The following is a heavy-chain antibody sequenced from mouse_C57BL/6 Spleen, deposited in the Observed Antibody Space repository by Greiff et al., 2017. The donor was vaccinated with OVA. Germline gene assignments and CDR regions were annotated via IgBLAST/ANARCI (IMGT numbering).Heavy chain of an antibody. CDR3: ARRATVEYFDV. CDR1: GYTFTDYN. J-gene: IGHJ1*03. D-gene: IGHD1-1*01. V-gene: IGHV1-18*01. Sequence: DVKLQESGPELVKPGASVKIPCKASGYTFTDYNMDWVKQSHGKSLEWIGDINPNNGGTIYNQKFKGKATLTVDKSSSTAYMELRSLTSEDTAVYYCARRATVEYFDVWGTGTTVTVSS. CDR2: INPNNGGT.